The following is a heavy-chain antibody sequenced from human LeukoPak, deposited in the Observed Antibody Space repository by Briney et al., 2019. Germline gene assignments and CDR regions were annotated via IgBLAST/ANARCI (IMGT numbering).Heavy chain of an antibody. CDR3: ARNAKAARPDY. V-gene: IGHV3-74*01. CDR1: GFTFSNYW. Sequence: GGSLRLSCAASGFTFSNYWMHWVRQAPGKGLVWVSRINSDGINTSYADSVKGRFTISRDNAKNSLYLQMNSLRAEDTAVYYCARNAKAARPDYWGQGTLVTVSS. D-gene: IGHD6-6*01. J-gene: IGHJ4*02. CDR2: INSDGINT.